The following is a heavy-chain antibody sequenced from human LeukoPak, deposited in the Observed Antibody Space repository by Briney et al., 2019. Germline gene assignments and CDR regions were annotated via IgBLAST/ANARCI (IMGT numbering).Heavy chain of an antibody. CDR3: ARSPRQLWLPVDY. Sequence: ASVKVSCKASGYTFTSYYMNWVRQAPGQGLEWMGWINPNSGGTNYAQKFQGWVTMTRDTSISTAYMELSRLRSDDTAVYYCARSPRQLWLPVDYWGQGTLVTVSS. J-gene: IGHJ4*02. CDR1: GYTFTSYY. CDR2: INPNSGGT. D-gene: IGHD5-18*01. V-gene: IGHV1-2*04.